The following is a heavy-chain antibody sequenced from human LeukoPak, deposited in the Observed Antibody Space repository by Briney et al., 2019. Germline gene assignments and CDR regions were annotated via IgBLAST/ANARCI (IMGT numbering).Heavy chain of an antibody. V-gene: IGHV3-30*03. CDR3: ARTARLITFGGVRY. CDR1: RFSFSNYA. Sequence: GGSLRLSCAASRFSFSNYAMHWVRQDSGRGLEWLAVISHDGINTYYADSVKGRFTISRDNSKNTLYLQLNSLRAEDTAVYYCARTARLITFGGVRYWGQGTLVTVSS. D-gene: IGHD3-16*01. J-gene: IGHJ4*02. CDR2: ISHDGINT.